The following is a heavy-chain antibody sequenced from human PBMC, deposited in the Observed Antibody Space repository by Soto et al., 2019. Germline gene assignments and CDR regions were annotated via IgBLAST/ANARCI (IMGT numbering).Heavy chain of an antibody. D-gene: IGHD3-9*01. V-gene: IGHV3-23*01. J-gene: IGHJ4*02. Sequence: PGGSLRLSCAASGFTFSSYAMSWVRQAPGKGLEWVSAISGSGGSTYYADSVKGRFTISRDNSKNTLYLQMNSLRAEDTAVYYCAKGDHPLRYFDWLPTDYFDYWGQGTLVTVSS. CDR2: ISGSGGST. CDR3: AKGDHPLRYFDWLPTDYFDY. CDR1: GFTFSSYA.